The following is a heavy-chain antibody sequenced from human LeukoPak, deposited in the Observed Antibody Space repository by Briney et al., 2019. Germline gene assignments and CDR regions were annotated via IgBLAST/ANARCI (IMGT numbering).Heavy chain of an antibody. V-gene: IGHV4-30-2*01. D-gene: IGHD6-13*01. Sequence: SETLSLTCTVSGGSISSGGYYWSWIRQPPGKGLEWIGYIYHSGSTYYNPSLKSRVTISVDRSKNQFSLKLSSVTAADTAVYYCMSAAGTEWYFDLWGRGTLVTVSS. CDR1: GGSISSGGYY. CDR2: IYHSGST. J-gene: IGHJ2*01. CDR3: MSAAGTEWYFDL.